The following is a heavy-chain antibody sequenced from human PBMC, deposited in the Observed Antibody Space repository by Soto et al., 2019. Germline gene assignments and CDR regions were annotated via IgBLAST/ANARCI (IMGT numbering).Heavy chain of an antibody. CDR2: ISWNHVTT. CDR3: AKDIDAHGTTVTHFDN. J-gene: IGHJ4*02. D-gene: IGHD4-17*01. Sequence: EVQLVESGGGLVQSGRSLRLSCAASGFRFDDYAMHWVRQAPGKGLEWLSGISWNHVTTGYADSVKGRFTISRDNAKNSLLLQMNSLRAEDTAVYYCAKDIDAHGTTVTHFDNWGQGTQVTVSS. CDR1: GFRFDDYA. V-gene: IGHV3-9*01.